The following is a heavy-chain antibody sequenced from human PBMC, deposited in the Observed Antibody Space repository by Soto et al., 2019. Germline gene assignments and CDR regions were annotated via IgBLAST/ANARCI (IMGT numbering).Heavy chain of an antibody. CDR3: ARAFDYGGNYYGSTYYFDY. CDR2: IYYSGST. D-gene: IGHD4-17*01. V-gene: IGHV4-31*03. CDR1: GGSISSGGYY. Sequence: PSETLSLTCTVSGGSISSGGYYWSWIRQHPGKGLEWIGYIYYSGSTYYNPSLKSRVTISVDTSKNQFSLKLSSVTAADTAVYYCARAFDYGGNYYGSTYYFDYWGQGTLVTVSS. J-gene: IGHJ4*02.